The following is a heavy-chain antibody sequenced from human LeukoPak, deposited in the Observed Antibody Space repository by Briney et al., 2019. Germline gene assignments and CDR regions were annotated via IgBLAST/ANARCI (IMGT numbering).Heavy chain of an antibody. CDR1: GYSFATYW. V-gene: IGHV5-51*01. CDR2: IYPGDSDT. J-gene: IGHJ5*02. Sequence: GESLKISCKGSGYSFATYWIVWVRQMPGKGLEWAGVIYPGDSDTRYSPSFQGQVTISADKSISTAYLQWSSLKASDTAMYYCARPTNYYYGSSGYYYSGWFDPWGQGTLVTVSS. D-gene: IGHD3-22*01. CDR3: ARPTNYYYGSSGYYYSGWFDP.